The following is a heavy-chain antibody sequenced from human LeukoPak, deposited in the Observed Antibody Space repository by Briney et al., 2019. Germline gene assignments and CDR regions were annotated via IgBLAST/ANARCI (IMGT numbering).Heavy chain of an antibody. J-gene: IGHJ3*02. Sequence: SETLSLTCTVSGGSISSYYWSWIRQPAGKGLEWIGRIYTSGSTNYNPSLKSRVTMSVDTSKNQFSLKLSSVTAADTAVYYCARDRYYYDSSGDAFDIWGQGTMVTVSS. CDR2: IYTSGST. D-gene: IGHD3-22*01. CDR3: ARDRYYYDSSGDAFDI. CDR1: GGSISSYY. V-gene: IGHV4-4*07.